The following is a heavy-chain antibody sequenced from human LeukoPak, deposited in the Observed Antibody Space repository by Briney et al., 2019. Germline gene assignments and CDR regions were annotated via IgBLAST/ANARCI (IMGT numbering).Heavy chain of an antibody. V-gene: IGHV3-53*01. CDR3: ARGVGVYWYLDL. CDR2: IYAGGSV. CDR1: GFTFSSYA. D-gene: IGHD3-10*01. Sequence: GGSLRLSCAASGFTFSSYAMSWVRQAPGRGLEWVSVIYAGGSVYYADSVKGRFTISRDKSKNTLYLQMNSLRAEDTAVYFCARGVGVYWYLDLWGRGTLVTVSS. J-gene: IGHJ2*01.